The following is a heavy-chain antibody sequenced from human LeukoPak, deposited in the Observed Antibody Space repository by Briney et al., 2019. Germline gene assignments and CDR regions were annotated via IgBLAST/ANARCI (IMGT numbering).Heavy chain of an antibody. V-gene: IGHV3-7*01. J-gene: IGHJ4*02. D-gene: IGHD6-19*01. CDR1: GFTFTTYW. CDR3: GRGKAAPVD. CDR2: VKGDRSEK. Sequence: PGRSLRLSCVASGFTFTTYWMSWLRQAPGKGLEWVANVKGDRSEKYYVDSVKGRFTISRDNAKNSLYLQMNSLRAEDTAVYYCGRGKAAPVDWGQGTLVSVSS.